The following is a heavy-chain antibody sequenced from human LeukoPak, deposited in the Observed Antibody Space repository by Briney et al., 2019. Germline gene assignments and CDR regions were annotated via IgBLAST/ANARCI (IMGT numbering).Heavy chain of an antibody. CDR3: ARVRRVLITTNDAFDI. V-gene: IGHV4-59*01. Sequence: SETLSLTCTVSGGSISTYYWSWIRQPPGKGLELIGYIYYSGSTNYNPSLKSRITISVDTSKNQFSLSLISVTAADTAVYYCARVRRVLITTNDAFDIWGQGTMATVSS. J-gene: IGHJ3*02. D-gene: IGHD3-22*01. CDR1: GGSISTYY. CDR2: IYYSGST.